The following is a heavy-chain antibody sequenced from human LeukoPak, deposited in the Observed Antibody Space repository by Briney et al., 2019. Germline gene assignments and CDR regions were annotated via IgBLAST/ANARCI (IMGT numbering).Heavy chain of an antibody. CDR1: GYTFTGYY. D-gene: IGHD3-22*01. CDR2: INPNSGSK. V-gene: IGHV1-2*02. CDR3: ARGSRYYDSSGYYY. Sequence: ASVKVSCKVSGYTFTGYYMHWVRQAPGQGLEWMGWINPNSGSKNYEQKFQGRVTMTRDTSISTAYMELSRLRSDDTAVYCCARGSRYYDSSGYYYWGQGTLVTVSS. J-gene: IGHJ4*02.